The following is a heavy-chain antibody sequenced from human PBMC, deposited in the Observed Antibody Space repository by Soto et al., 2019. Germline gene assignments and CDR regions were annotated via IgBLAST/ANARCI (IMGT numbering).Heavy chain of an antibody. Sequence: PGESLKISCKGSGYNFNNYWIAWVRQLPGKGLEWMGSIYPGDGDTRYSPSFQGQVNISADKSISSVYLHWSALQASDTAIYYCARLGKWDLLNDTWLDPWSQGTLVTVSS. CDR1: GYNFNNYW. V-gene: IGHV5-51*01. D-gene: IGHD1-26*01. J-gene: IGHJ5*02. CDR2: IYPGDGDT. CDR3: ARLGKWDLLNDTWLDP.